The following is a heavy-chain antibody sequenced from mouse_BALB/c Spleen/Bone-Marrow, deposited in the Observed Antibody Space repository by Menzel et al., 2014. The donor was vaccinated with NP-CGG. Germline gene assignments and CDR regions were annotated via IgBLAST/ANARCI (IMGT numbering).Heavy chain of an antibody. J-gene: IGHJ2*01. Sequence: EVKLMESGAELVKPGASVKLSCTASGFNIKDTYMHWVKQRPEQGPEWIGRIDPANGNTKYDPKFQGKATITADTSSNTAYLQLSSLTSEDTAVYYCARYSYGSRGYYFDYWGQGTTLTVSS. CDR1: GFNIKDTY. CDR2: IDPANGNT. CDR3: ARYSYGSRGYYFDY. D-gene: IGHD1-1*01. V-gene: IGHV14-3*02.